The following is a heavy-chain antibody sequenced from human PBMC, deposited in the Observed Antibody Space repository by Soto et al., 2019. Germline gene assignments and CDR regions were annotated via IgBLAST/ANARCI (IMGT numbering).Heavy chain of an antibody. CDR1: GFTFSNYW. J-gene: IGHJ4*01. Sequence: GSLRLSCAASGFTFSNYWMHWVRQVPGRGLVWVSRISNDGSGTSYADSVKGRFTISRDNDKNTVYLQMNSLRAEDTAVYYCGSVFQXWGHGTRVTVSX. V-gene: IGHV3-74*01. CDR3: GSVFQX. CDR2: ISNDGSGT.